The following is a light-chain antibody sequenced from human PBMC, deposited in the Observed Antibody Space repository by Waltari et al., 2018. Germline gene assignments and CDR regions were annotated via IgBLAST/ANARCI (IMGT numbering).Light chain of an antibody. J-gene: IGKJ1*01. V-gene: IGKV1-5*03. CDR3: QQYNSFPWT. CDR2: KAS. CDR1: QSISSW. Sequence: DIQMAQSPSTLSASVGDRVTITCRASQSISSWLAWYQQKPGKAPNLLIYKASALESGVPSRFSGSGSATDFTLTISGLQPDDFATCFCQQYNSFPWTFGQGTKVEIK.